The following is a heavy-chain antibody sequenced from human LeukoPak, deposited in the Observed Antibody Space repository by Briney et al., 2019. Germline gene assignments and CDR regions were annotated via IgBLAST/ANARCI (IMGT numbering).Heavy chain of an antibody. CDR3: ATHSGWYPDYFAY. CDR1: GYTLTELS. Sequence: VSVNVPHKVSGYTLTELSMHWVRQAPGKGLEWMGGFDPEDGETIYAQKFQGRVTMTEDTSTDTAYMELSSLRSEDTAVYYCATHSGWYPDYFAYWGQGTPVTVSS. CDR2: FDPEDGET. V-gene: IGHV1-24*01. D-gene: IGHD6-19*01. J-gene: IGHJ4*02.